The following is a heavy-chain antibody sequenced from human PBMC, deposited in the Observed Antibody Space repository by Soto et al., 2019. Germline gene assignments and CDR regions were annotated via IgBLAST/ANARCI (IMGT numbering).Heavy chain of an antibody. V-gene: IGHV3-7*05. CDR2: IKHDGTET. CDR1: RFIFSRHW. Sequence: VQLVESGGDLVRPGGSLRLSCAASRFIFSRHWMTWVRQAPGKGLEWVANIKHDGTETYLVDSVRGRLTISRDNAKNSVYLQMNSLRVEDTAVYYCARYSGWFIDYWGQGTLVTVSS. CDR3: ARYSGWFIDY. D-gene: IGHD1-26*01. J-gene: IGHJ4*02.